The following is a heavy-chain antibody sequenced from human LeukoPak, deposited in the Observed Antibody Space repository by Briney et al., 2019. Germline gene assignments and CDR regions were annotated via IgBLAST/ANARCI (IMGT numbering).Heavy chain of an antibody. CDR2: IYYSGSA. CDR3: ARDGSMVRGVQESFDY. Sequence: PSETLSLTCTVSGGSISSSTYYWGWIRQPPGKGLEWIGNIYYSGSAYYNPSLKSRVTISVDTSKNQFSLKLNSVTAADTAVYYCARDGSMVRGVQESFDYWGQGTLVTVSS. J-gene: IGHJ4*02. CDR1: GGSISSSTYY. D-gene: IGHD3-10*01. V-gene: IGHV4-39*07.